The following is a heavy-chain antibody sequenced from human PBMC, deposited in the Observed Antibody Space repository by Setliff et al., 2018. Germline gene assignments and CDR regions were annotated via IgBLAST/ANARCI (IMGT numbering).Heavy chain of an antibody. CDR2: IYTSWST. V-gene: IGHV4-61*09. J-gene: IGHJ6*03. Sequence: SETLSLTCTVSDDSISSRHYYWSWIRQPAGKGLEWLGQIYTSWSTNYNPSLKGRATLSIGASKRQFSLKLTSVTAADTAVYYCARAPGRQDYHYMELWGKGTTVTVSS. D-gene: IGHD2-15*01. CDR3: ARAPGRQDYHYMEL. CDR1: DDSISSRHYY.